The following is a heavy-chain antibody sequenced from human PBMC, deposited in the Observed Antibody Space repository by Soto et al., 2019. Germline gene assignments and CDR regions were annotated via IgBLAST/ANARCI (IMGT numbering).Heavy chain of an antibody. V-gene: IGHV1-18*01. CDR2: ISGYNGDT. CDR3: AEKGQPPYYYYGLDV. CDR1: GYTFSRYG. Sequence: QGQLVQSGGEVKKSGASVKVSCKASGYTFSRYGISWVRQAPGQGLEWMGWISGYNGDTNYAQKFQGRVTMTIDTSTTTAYMELRSRPSDDTAVYYCAEKGQPPYYYYGLDVWGQGTTVTVSS. J-gene: IGHJ6*02.